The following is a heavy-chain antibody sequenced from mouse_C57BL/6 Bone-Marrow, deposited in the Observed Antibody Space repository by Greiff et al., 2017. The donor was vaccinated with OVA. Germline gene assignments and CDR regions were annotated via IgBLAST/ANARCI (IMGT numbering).Heavy chain of an antibody. Sequence: QVQLQQPGAELVKPGASVKLSCKASGYTFTSYWMHWVKQRPGQGLEWIGMIHPNSGSTNYNEKFKSKATLTVDKSSSTAYMQLSSLTSEDSAVYYCGRRECSYWYLDVWGTGTTVTVSS. CDR3: GRRECSYWYLDV. CDR2: IHPNSGST. CDR1: GYTFTSYW. J-gene: IGHJ1*03. V-gene: IGHV1-64*01.